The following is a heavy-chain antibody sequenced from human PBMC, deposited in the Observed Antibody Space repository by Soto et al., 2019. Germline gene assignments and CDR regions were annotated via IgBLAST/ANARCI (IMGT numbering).Heavy chain of an antibody. CDR2: INPATRGT. D-gene: IGHD1-26*01. J-gene: IGHJ4*02. CDR3: ARFRRDSGRSFNF. V-gene: IGHV1-2*02. CDR1: GYLFTDYY. Sequence: QVQLVQSGPEVRKPGASVKVSCQASGYLFTDYYIHWVRQAPGQGLEWIGWINPATRGTNYAQDFQGRFSVTRDTSTKTVYLQLSRLTADDTAVYFCARFRRDSGRSFNFWGQGTLVTVSS.